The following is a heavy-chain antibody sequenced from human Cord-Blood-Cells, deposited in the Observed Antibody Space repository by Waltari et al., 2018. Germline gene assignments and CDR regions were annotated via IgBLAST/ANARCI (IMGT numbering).Heavy chain of an antibody. CDR1: GFTFSSYA. CDR2: IMGSGGST. CDR3: SGNRIAARPTFF. D-gene: IGHD6-6*01. J-gene: IGHJ4*02. V-gene: IGHV3-23*01. Sequence: EVQLLESGGGLVQPGGSLRLSCAASGFTFSSYAMSWVRHGPGKRWGWLSAIMGSGGSTYFADSVKIRVTISRDNSKTTLYLQMNSLRAEDTAVYYCSGNRIAARPTFFGGQGTLVTVSS.